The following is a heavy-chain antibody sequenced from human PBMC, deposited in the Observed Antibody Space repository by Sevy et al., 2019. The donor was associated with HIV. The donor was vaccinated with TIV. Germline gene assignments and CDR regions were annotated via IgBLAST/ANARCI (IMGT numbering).Heavy chain of an antibody. D-gene: IGHD3-10*01. CDR3: ARDNLLPVMVSMVRGALSYYFDY. Sequence: GGSLRLSCTASGFTFSDYGMHWVRQAPGKGLEWVAVVWYDGINKYYGDSVKGRFTMSRDNSKNTLYLQMNSLRAEDTAVYYCARDNLLPVMVSMVRGALSYYFDYWGQGTLVTVSS. CDR1: GFTFSDYG. CDR2: VWYDGINK. V-gene: IGHV3-33*01. J-gene: IGHJ4*02.